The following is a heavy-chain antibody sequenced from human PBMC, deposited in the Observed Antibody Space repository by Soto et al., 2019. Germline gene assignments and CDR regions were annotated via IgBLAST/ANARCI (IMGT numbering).Heavy chain of an antibody. D-gene: IGHD4-17*01. Sequence: EVQLVESGGGLVQPGGSLRLSGAASGFSLSSYVLTWVRQAPGKGLGGISYISSYSGTIYYADTVRGRFTISRDNAKSSLYLQMNSLRVEDTAVYYCARGSSTLLDAFDIWGQGTLVTVSS. CDR1: GFSLSSYV. CDR2: ISSYSGTI. J-gene: IGHJ3*02. V-gene: IGHV3-48*01. CDR3: ARGSSTLLDAFDI.